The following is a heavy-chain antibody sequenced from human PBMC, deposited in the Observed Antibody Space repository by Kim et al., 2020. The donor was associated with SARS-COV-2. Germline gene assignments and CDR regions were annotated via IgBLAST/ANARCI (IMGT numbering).Heavy chain of an antibody. V-gene: IGHV7-4-1*02. Sequence: ASVKVSCKASGYTFTSYAMNWVRQAPGQGLEWMGWINTNTGNPTYAQGFTGRFVFSLDTSVSTAYLQISSLKAEDTAVYYCARDLSMVRGVIIPPCPWGQGTLVTVSS. J-gene: IGHJ5*02. CDR1: GYTFTSYA. CDR3: ARDLSMVRGVIIPPCP. D-gene: IGHD3-10*01. CDR2: INTNTGNP.